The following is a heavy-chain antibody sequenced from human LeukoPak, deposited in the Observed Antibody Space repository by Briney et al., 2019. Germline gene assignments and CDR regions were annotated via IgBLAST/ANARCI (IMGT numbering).Heavy chain of an antibody. D-gene: IGHD3-10*01. J-gene: IGHJ6*03. CDR3: ARVGRVRGVTEYLYYYYYMDV. Sequence: SETLSLTCAVSGGSISSTNWWSWVRQPPGQGLEWIGEIYHSGSTNYNPSLKSRVIISVDKSKNQFSLKLSSVTAADTAVYYCARVGRVRGVTEYLYYYYYMDVWGKGTTVTISS. CDR1: GGSISSTNW. V-gene: IGHV4-4*02. CDR2: IYHSGST.